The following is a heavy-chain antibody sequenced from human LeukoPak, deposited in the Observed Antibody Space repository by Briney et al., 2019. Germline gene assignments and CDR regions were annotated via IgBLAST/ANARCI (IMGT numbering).Heavy chain of an antibody. CDR2: IYYSGST. V-gene: IGHV4-39*01. J-gene: IGHJ4*02. CDR1: GGSISSSSSY. D-gene: IGHD4-23*01. Sequence: SETLSLTRTVSGGSISSSSSYWGWIRQPPGKGLEWIGTIYYSGSTYYSASLKSRVTTSADTSKNQFSLKLSSVTAADTAVYYCARTTVATQFDYWGQGTLVTVSS. CDR3: ARTTVATQFDY.